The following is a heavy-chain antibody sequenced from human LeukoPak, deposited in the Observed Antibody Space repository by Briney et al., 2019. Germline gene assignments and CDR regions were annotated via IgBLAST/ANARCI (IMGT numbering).Heavy chain of an antibody. Sequence: GGSLRLSCAASGFTFSDYYMSWIRQAPWKGLEWVSYISSSGSTIYYADSVKGRFTISRDNAKNSLYLQMNSLRAEDTAVYYCARDLSGDYAWFDPWGQGTLVTVSS. D-gene: IGHD4-17*01. J-gene: IGHJ5*02. CDR2: ISSSGSTI. CDR1: GFTFSDYY. CDR3: ARDLSGDYAWFDP. V-gene: IGHV3-11*04.